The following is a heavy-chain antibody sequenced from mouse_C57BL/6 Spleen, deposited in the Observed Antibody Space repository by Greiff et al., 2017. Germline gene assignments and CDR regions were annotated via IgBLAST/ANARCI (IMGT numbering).Heavy chain of an antibody. Sequence: QVQLQQPGAELVKPGASVKLSCKASGYTFTSYWMHWVKQRPGQGLEWIGMIHPNSGSTNYNEKFKSKATLTVDKSSSTAYMQLSSLTSEDSAVYYWAGYYGSSYSSWYFDVWGTGTTVTVSS. D-gene: IGHD1-1*01. V-gene: IGHV1-64*01. J-gene: IGHJ1*03. CDR3: AGYYGSSYSSWYFDV. CDR2: IHPNSGST. CDR1: GYTFTSYW.